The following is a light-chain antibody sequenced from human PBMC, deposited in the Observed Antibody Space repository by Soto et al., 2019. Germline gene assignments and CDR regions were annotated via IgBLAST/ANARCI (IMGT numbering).Light chain of an antibody. CDR2: GAS. CDR3: QQYGSSPPVT. V-gene: IGKV3-20*01. Sequence: EIVLTQSPGTLSSSPGERATLSCRASQSVSSSYLAWYQQKPGQAPRLLIYGASGRATGIPDRFSGSVSGTDFTLTISRLEPEDFAVYYCQQYGSSPPVTFGQGTRLEIK. J-gene: IGKJ5*01. CDR1: QSVSSSY.